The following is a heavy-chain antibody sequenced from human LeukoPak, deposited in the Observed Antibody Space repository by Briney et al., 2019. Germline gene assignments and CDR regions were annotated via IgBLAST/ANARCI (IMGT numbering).Heavy chain of an antibody. V-gene: IGHV4-61*08. Sequence: SQTLSLTCTVSGGSISSGGYYWSWIRQPPGKGLEWIGYIYYSGSTNYNPSLKSRVTISVDTSKNQFSLKLSSVTAADTAVYYCARDYYDSSGPIEYFDYWGQGTLVTVSS. CDR3: ARDYYDSSGPIEYFDY. CDR2: IYYSGST. J-gene: IGHJ4*02. CDR1: GGSISSGGYY. D-gene: IGHD3-22*01.